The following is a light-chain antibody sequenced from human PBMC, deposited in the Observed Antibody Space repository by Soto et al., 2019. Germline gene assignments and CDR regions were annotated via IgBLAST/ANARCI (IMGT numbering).Light chain of an antibody. CDR3: SSYTSSTSYV. CDR1: NSDVGGYNY. CDR2: EVS. V-gene: IGLV2-14*01. J-gene: IGLJ1*01. Sequence: QSALTQPASVSGSPGQSITISYTGTNSDVGGYNYVSWYQQHPGKAPKLMIYEVSNRPSGVSNRFSGSKSGNTASLTISGLQAEDEADYYCSSYTSSTSYVFGTGTKLTVL.